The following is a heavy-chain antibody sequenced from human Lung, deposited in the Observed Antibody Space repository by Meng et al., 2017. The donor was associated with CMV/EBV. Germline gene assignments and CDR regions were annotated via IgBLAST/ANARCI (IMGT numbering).Heavy chain of an antibody. CDR1: GGTFSSYA. CDR3: ATDNIAAQANWFDP. J-gene: IGHJ5*02. D-gene: IGHD6-13*01. CDR2: IIPILGIA. V-gene: IGHV1-69*10. Sequence: SVKVSXKASGGTFSSYAISWVRQAPGQGLEWMGGIIPILGIANYAQKFQGRVTITADKSTSTAYMELSSLRSEDTAVYYCATDNIAAQANWFDPWGQGTLVTVSS.